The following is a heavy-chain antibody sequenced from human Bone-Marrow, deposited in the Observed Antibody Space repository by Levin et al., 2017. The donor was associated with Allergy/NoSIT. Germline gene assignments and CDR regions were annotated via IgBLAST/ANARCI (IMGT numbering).Heavy chain of an antibody. D-gene: IGHD3-16*01. CDR2: IKRNMDGGTT. V-gene: IGHV3-15*01. CDR3: TRNVPHDF. Sequence: GGSLRLSCAASGFTFSASWMNWVRQAPGKGLQWVGLIKRNMDGGTTDYAAPVKGRFSISRDDSKNTLYLEMSSLETEDTAVYYCTRNVPHDFWGQGALVTVSS. CDR1: GFTFSASW. J-gene: IGHJ4*02.